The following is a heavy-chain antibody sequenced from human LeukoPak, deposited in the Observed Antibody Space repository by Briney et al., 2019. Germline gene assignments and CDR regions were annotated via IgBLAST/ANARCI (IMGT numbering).Heavy chain of an antibody. J-gene: IGHJ6*02. V-gene: IGHV3-48*02. CDR2: ISSSSSTI. D-gene: IGHD2-2*01. CDR3: ARACSSTSCPSVVFYYYGMDV. Sequence: GGSLRLSCAASGFTFSSYSMNWVRQAPGKGLGWVSYISSSSSTIYYADSVKGRFTISRDNAKNSLYLQMNSLRDEDTAVYYCARACSSTSCPSVVFYYYGMDVWGQGTTVTASS. CDR1: GFTFSSYS.